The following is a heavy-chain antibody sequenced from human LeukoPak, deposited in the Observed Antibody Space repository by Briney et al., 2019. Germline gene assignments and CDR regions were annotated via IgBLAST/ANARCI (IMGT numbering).Heavy chain of an antibody. Sequence: GGSLPLSCPASGFIFSDYSMGWVRQAPGKVLEWVSSITTSRDQYHADSVKGRFTVSRDNAKSSVYLQMDSLRADDTAVYYCARDSYCPNDVCYDYWGQGVLVTVS. J-gene: IGHJ4*02. CDR1: GFIFSDYS. CDR3: ARDSYCPNDVCYDY. CDR2: ITTSRDQ. V-gene: IGHV3-21*06. D-gene: IGHD2-8*01.